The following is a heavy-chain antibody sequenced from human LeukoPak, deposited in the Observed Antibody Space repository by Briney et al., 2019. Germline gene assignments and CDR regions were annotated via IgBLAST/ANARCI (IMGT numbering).Heavy chain of an antibody. Sequence: GGSLRLSCAASGFTFSDYYMSWIRQAPGKGLEWVSYISSSGSTIYYADSVKGRFTISRDNSKNTLYLQMNSLRAEDTAVYYCARKHYDFWSGYYRNWVGKRFYYYYGMDVWGQGTTVTVSS. CDR1: GFTFSDYY. CDR2: ISSSGSTI. CDR3: ARKHYDFWSGYYRNWVGKRFYYYYGMDV. J-gene: IGHJ6*02. V-gene: IGHV3-11*01. D-gene: IGHD3-3*01.